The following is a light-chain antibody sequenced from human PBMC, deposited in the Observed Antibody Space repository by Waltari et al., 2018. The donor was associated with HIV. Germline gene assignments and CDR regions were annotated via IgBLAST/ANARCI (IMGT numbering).Light chain of an antibody. CDR3: AAWDGSLNGRVV. V-gene: IGLV1-44*01. CDR2: SNN. CDR1: SSNIGSNT. J-gene: IGLJ2*01. Sequence: QSVLTQPPSASGTPGQRVTISCSGSSSNIGSNTVNWYQQLPGTAPKLLIYSNNQLPSGVPDLFSGSKSGTSASLAISGLQSEDEADYYCAAWDGSLNGRVVFGGGTKLTVL.